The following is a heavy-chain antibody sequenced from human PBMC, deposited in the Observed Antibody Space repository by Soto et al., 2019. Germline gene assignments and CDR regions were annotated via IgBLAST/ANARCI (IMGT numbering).Heavy chain of an antibody. V-gene: IGHV4-61*01. CDR1: GGSVSSGSYY. CDR2: IYYSGST. Sequence: QVQLQESGPGLVKPSETLSLTCTVSGGSVSSGSYYWSWIRQPPGKGLEWIGYIYYSGSTNYNPSLKSRVTISVDTSKNQFSLKLSSVTAADTAVYYCARGPQWLVLGNWFDPWGQGTLVTVSS. J-gene: IGHJ5*02. D-gene: IGHD6-19*01. CDR3: ARGPQWLVLGNWFDP.